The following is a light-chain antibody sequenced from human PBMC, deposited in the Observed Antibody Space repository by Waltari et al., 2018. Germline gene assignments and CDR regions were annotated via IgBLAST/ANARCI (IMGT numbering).Light chain of an antibody. CDR3: MQSIEVPRT. J-gene: IGKJ1*01. CDR2: EVS. Sequence: DIVMTQTPLSLSVTPGQPAAISCKSSQSFLTSDGRTYLYWYLRKPGQSPQLLIYEVSNRFSGVSDRFSGSGSGTDFTLKISRMEAEDVGVYYCMQSIEVPRTFGQGTKVEIK. V-gene: IGKV2D-29*02. CDR1: QSFLTSDGRTY.